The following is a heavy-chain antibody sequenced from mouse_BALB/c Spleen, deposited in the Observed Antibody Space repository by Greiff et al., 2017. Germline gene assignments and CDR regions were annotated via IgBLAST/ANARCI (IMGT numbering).Heavy chain of an antibody. V-gene: IGHV5-4*02. Sequence: EVKLVESGGGLVKPGGSLKLSCAASGFTFSDYYMYWVRQTPEKRLEWVATISDGGSYTYYPDSVKGRFTISRDNAKNNLYLQMSSLKSEDTAMYYCARGGLTTATSWFAYWGQGTLVTVSA. D-gene: IGHD1-2*01. J-gene: IGHJ3*01. CDR1: GFTFSDYY. CDR2: ISDGGSYT. CDR3: ARGGLTTATSWFAY.